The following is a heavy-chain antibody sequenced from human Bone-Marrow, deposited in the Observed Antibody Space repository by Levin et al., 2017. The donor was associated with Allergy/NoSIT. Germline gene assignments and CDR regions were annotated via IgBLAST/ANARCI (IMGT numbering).Heavy chain of an antibody. V-gene: IGHV3-23*01. CDR2: ISGSGGNT. Sequence: LSLTCAASGFTFSSYAMNWVRQAPGKGLEWVSAISGSGGNTFYADSVKGRFTISRDNSQNTLYLHMNSLRAEDTAVYYCAKSRGSGSYYNMDYWGQGTLVTVSS. J-gene: IGHJ4*02. CDR3: AKSRGSGSYYNMDY. D-gene: IGHD3-10*01. CDR1: GFTFSSYA.